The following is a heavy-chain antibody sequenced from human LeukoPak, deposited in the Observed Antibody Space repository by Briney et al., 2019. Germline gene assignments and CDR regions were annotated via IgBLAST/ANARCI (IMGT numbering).Heavy chain of an antibody. CDR2: INNAGSNT. D-gene: IGHD6-19*01. V-gene: IGHV3-74*01. J-gene: IGHJ4*02. CDR1: GFTFSSSW. Sequence: GGSLRLSCAASGFTFSSSWMHWVRQAPGKGLAWVSGINNAGSNTTYADSVKGRFTISRDNAKNSLYLQMNSLRAEDTAVYYCARGDGSSGWYLDYWGQGTLVTVSS. CDR3: ARGDGSSGWYLDY.